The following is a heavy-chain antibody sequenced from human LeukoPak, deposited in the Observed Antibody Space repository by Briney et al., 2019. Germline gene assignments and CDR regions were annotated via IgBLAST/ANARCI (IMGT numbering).Heavy chain of an antibody. CDR1: GGSISSTPHY. V-gene: IGHV4-61*09. J-gene: IGHJ4*02. CDR3: AGDDCSSSSCYLFH. Sequence: PSETLSLTCTVSGGSISSTPHYWGWIRQPAGKGLEWMGHISSAGHTNYSPFLKGRVLLSVDTSRNQFSLKLTSVTAADTAVYYCAGDDCSSSSCYLFHWGQGTLVTVSS. CDR2: ISSAGHT. D-gene: IGHD2-2*01.